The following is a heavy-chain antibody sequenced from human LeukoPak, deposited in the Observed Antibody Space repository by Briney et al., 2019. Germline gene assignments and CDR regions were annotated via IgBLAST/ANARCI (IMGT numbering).Heavy chain of an antibody. CDR3: ARDQGLVGETTPY. Sequence: SETLSLTCIVSGGSISSRNYYWSWIRQPPGKGLEWIGSIYYSGSTYYNPSLKSRVTISVDTSKNQFSLKLSSVTAADTAVYYCARDQGLVGETTPYWGQGTLVTVSS. CDR1: GGSISSRNYY. D-gene: IGHD1-26*01. J-gene: IGHJ4*02. CDR2: IYYSGST. V-gene: IGHV4-39*02.